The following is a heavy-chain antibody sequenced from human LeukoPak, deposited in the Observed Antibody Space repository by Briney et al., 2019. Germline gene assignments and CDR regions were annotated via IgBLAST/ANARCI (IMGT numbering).Heavy chain of an antibody. D-gene: IGHD3-16*01. CDR1: GYTFTSYY. CDR3: ASLFGGHPADI. Sequence: ASVKVSCKASGYTFTSYYMHWVRQAPGQGLEWMGIINPSGGSTSYAQKFQGRVTMTRDTSTSTVYMELSSLRSEDAAVYYCASLFGGHPADIWGQGTMVTVSS. J-gene: IGHJ3*02. V-gene: IGHV1-46*01. CDR2: INPSGGST.